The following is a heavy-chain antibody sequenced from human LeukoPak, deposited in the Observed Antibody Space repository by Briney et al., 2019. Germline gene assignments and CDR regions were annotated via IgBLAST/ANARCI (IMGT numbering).Heavy chain of an antibody. D-gene: IGHD3-10*01. CDR2: INPSGSST. V-gene: IGHV1-46*01. J-gene: IGHJ4*02. CDR3: ARVTMVRGFSFRY. Sequence: ASVKVSCKASGYSFTSHYMHWVRQAPGQGLEWLGLINPSGSSTLYAQKFQGRVTMTRDMSTTTDYMELSSLRSEDTAVYYCARVTMVRGFSFRYWGQGTLVTVSS. CDR1: GYSFTSHY.